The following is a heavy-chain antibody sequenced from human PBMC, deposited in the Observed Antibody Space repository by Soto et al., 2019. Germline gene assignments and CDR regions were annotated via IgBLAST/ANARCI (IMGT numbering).Heavy chain of an antibody. D-gene: IGHD3-22*01. CDR1: GGSVSRGSYY. J-gene: IGHJ6*02. CDR2: IYYSGST. Sequence: SETLSLTCTVSGGSVSRGSYYWSWIRQPPGKGLEWIGYIYYSGSTNYNPSLKSRVTISVDTSKNQFSLKLSSVTAADTAVYYCARDLRVVVIEAGYYYYGMDVWGQGTTVTVSS. CDR3: ARDLRVVVIEAGYYYYGMDV. V-gene: IGHV4-61*01.